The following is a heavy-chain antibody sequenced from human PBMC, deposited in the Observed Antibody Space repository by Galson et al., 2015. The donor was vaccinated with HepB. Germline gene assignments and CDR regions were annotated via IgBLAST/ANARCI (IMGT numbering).Heavy chain of an antibody. D-gene: IGHD2-15*01. J-gene: IGHJ4*02. CDR3: ARLGYCGGGSCYQRGYFDS. Sequence: QSGAEVKKPGESLKISCKGSGYSFTDYWIGWVRQMPGKGLEWKGIIYPGDSDTRYSPPFQGQVTISADESISTAYLQWSGLKASDTAIYYCARLGYCGGGSCYQRGYFDSWGQGTLVIVSS. CDR1: GYSFTDYW. V-gene: IGHV5-51*01. CDR2: IYPGDSDT.